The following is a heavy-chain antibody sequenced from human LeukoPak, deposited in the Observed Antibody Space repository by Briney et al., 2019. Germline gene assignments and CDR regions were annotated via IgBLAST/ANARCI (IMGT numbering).Heavy chain of an antibody. CDR1: GYSFTSYW. Sequence: GESLKISCKGSGYSFTSYWIGWVRQMPGKGLERMGIIYPGDSDTRYSPSFQGQVTISADKSISTAYLQWSSLKASDTAMYYCARFPIGYCSSTSCYGVGFDPWGQGTLVTVSS. J-gene: IGHJ5*02. D-gene: IGHD2-2*01. CDR3: ARFPIGYCSSTSCYGVGFDP. V-gene: IGHV5-51*01. CDR2: IYPGDSDT.